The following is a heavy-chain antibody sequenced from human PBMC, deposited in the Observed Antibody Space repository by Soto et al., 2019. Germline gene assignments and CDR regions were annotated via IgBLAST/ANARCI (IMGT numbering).Heavy chain of an antibody. CDR3: AKGSFLAHQFLDH. CDR1: GFTFSNYG. CDR2: ISSDGNDK. J-gene: IGHJ4*02. Sequence: QVQLVESGGGVVQPGRSLRLSCAASGFTFSNYGMHWVRQAPGKGLEWVTTISSDGNDKYYAGSVKGRFTISRDNSENTLDLQMNGLSAEDTAVYYCAKGSFLAHQFLDHWGQGTLVTVSS. D-gene: IGHD3-10*01. V-gene: IGHV3-30*18.